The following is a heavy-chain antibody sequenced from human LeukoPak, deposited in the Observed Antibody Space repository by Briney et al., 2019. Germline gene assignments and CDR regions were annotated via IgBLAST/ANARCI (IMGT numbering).Heavy chain of an antibody. CDR2: IYTSGST. CDR1: GGSISSYY. V-gene: IGHV4-4*07. D-gene: IGHD6-13*01. Sequence: SETLSLTCTVSGGSISSYYWSWIRQPAGKGLEWIGRIYTSGSTNYNPSLKSRVTMSVDTSKNQFSLKLSSVTAADTAVYYCARDFYQAAAGYNWFDPWGQGTLVTVSS. J-gene: IGHJ5*02. CDR3: ARDFYQAAAGYNWFDP.